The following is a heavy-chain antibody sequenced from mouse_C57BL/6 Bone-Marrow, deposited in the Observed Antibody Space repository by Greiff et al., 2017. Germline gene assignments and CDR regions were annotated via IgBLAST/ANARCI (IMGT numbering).Heavy chain of an antibody. CDR1: GFTFSSYG. V-gene: IGHV5-6*02. CDR3: ARRGLRVSAWFAY. Sequence: EVMLVESGGDLVKPGGSLKLSCAASGFTFSSYGMSWVRQTPDKRLEWVATISSGGSYTYYPDSVKGRFTISSDNAKNTLYLQMSSLKSEDTAMYYCARRGLRVSAWFAYWGQGTLVTVSA. J-gene: IGHJ3*01. D-gene: IGHD2-4*01. CDR2: ISSGGSYT.